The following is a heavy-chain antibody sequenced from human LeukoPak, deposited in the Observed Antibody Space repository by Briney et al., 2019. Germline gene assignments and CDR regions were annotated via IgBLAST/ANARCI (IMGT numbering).Heavy chain of an antibody. D-gene: IGHD2-2*01. Sequence: ASVKVSCKASGYTFTSYGISWVRQAPGQGLEWMGWISAYNGNTNYAQKLQGRVTMTTDTSTSTAYMELRSLRSDDTAVYYCARDQTMVVVVPAAIGYWGQGTLATVSS. CDR1: GYTFTSYG. CDR2: ISAYNGNT. V-gene: IGHV1-18*01. J-gene: IGHJ4*02. CDR3: ARDQTMVVVVPAAIGY.